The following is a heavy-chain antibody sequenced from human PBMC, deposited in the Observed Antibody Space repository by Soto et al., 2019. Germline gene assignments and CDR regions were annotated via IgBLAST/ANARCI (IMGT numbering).Heavy chain of an antibody. CDR3: ARGSSRFQDPYYYYAMDV. Sequence: HPGGSLRLSCAASGFTFSSYGLHWVRQAPGKGLEWVAVIHGGGNSAYYADSVKGRFTISRDNSKNSLHLQMNSLQTEDTALYYCARGSSRFQDPYYYYAMDVWGQGTKVTVSS. J-gene: IGHJ6*02. CDR1: GFTFSSYG. CDR2: IHGGGNSA. V-gene: IGHV3-NL1*01. D-gene: IGHD6-13*01.